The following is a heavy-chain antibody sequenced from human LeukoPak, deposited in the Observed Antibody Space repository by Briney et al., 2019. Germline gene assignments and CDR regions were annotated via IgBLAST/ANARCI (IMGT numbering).Heavy chain of an antibody. J-gene: IGHJ3*02. CDR1: GGSISSYY. Sequence: SETLSLTCTVSGGSISSYYWSWIRQPPGKGLEWIGYIYTSGSTNYNPSLKSRVTISVDTSKNQFSLKLSSVTAADTAVYYCARHKTQWRGYIYSEDAFDIWGQGTMVTVSS. CDR2: IYTSGST. CDR3: ARHKTQWRGYIYSEDAFDI. V-gene: IGHV4-4*09. D-gene: IGHD5-12*01.